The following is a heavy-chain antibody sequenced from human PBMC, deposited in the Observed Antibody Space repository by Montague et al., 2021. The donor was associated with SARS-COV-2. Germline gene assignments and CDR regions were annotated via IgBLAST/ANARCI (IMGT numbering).Heavy chain of an antibody. Sequence: SRRLSCAASGFTFSSHDMHWVRQSPGNGLQWVSAIGTAGDTYYEGAVEGRCTISREDAKSSLSLHMTGLTAGDTAVYYCARAHADSVYHFWSGSVTSTSLDVWGKGTAVTVSS. CDR2: IGTAGDT. CDR1: GFTFSSHD. J-gene: IGHJ6*04. CDR3: ARAHADSVYHFWSGSVTSTSLDV. V-gene: IGHV3-13*01. D-gene: IGHD3-3*01.